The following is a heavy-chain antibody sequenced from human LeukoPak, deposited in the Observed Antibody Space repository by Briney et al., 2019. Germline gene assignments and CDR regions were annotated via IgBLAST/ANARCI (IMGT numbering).Heavy chain of an antibody. D-gene: IGHD6-13*01. CDR3: ARGSSIEPGSWPN. CDR1: GRSMSSHY. V-gene: IGHV4-59*11. Sequence: WETLSLTCSVWGRSMSSHYGRWLRQPPGRDGEGIGDFYYRGSTNYKVSVKRRHSMSVDTSKRQFYLNVYSVTAADTAVYYCARGSSIEPGSWPNWGQGTLVTVSS. J-gene: IGHJ4*02. CDR2: FYYRGST.